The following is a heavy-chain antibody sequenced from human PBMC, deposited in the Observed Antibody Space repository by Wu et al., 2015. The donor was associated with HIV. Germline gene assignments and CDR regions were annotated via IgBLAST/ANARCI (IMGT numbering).Heavy chain of an antibody. CDR2: INPSGGST. V-gene: IGHV1-46*01. CDR1: GYTFTSYY. CDR3: ARGGRYDLWSGYGYMDV. J-gene: IGHJ6*03. Sequence: QMQLVQSGAEGKKPGASVKISCKASGYTFTSYYLHWVRQAPGQGLEWMGIINPSGGSTSYAQKFQGRVTMTRDTSTSTVYMELSSLRSEDTAVYYCARGGRYDLWSGYGYMDVWGKGTTVTVSS. D-gene: IGHD3-3*01.